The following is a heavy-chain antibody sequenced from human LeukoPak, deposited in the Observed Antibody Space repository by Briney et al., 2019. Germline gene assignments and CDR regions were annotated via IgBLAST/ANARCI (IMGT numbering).Heavy chain of an antibody. D-gene: IGHD3-22*01. CDR2: ISGSGGST. CDR3: AKDRHYDSSGYGPWFDP. V-gene: IGHV3-23*01. CDR1: GFTFSSYA. J-gene: IGHJ5*02. Sequence: PGGSLRLSCAASGFTFSSYAMSWVRQAPGKGLEWVSAISGSGGSTYYADSVKGRFTISRDNSKNTLYLQMNSLRAEDTAVYYCAKDRHYDSSGYGPWFDPWGQGTLVTVSS.